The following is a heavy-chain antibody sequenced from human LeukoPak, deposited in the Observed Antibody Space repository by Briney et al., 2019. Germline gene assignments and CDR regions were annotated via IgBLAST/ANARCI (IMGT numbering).Heavy chain of an antibody. D-gene: IGHD1-7*01. Sequence: RGSLRLSCAASGFTFSDYAMSWIRQAPGQGLEWVSYISRSGDTIDYADSVKGRFSISRDNAKNSLYLQMNSLRAEDTAVYYCAGYHWNSGVVYWGQGTLVTVSS. CDR3: AGYHWNSGVVY. CDR2: ISRSGDTI. J-gene: IGHJ4*02. CDR1: GFTFSDYA. V-gene: IGHV3-11*01.